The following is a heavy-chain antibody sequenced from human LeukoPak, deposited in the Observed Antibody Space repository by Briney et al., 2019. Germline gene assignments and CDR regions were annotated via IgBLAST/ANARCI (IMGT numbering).Heavy chain of an antibody. Sequence: GASVKVSCKASGYTSGYTFSSNTFSWVRQAPGQGLEWMGWISAYNDNTDYAQKLQGRVTMTTDTSTSTAYMELRSLRSDDTAVYYCARSLPDFWSGYYSYYFDYWGQGTLVTVSS. CDR1: GYTSGYTFSSNT. V-gene: IGHV1-18*01. D-gene: IGHD3-3*01. CDR2: ISAYNDNT. J-gene: IGHJ4*02. CDR3: ARSLPDFWSGYYSYYFDY.